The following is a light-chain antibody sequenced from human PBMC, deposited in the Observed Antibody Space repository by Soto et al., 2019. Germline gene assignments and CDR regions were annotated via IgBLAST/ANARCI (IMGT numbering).Light chain of an antibody. CDR1: QDISNY. Sequence: IQMTPSPSSLSASVGARVTITCQASQDISNYLNWYQQKPGKAPKLLIYDASNSETGVPSRCSGSASGTDFTITISSLQPEDIATYYCQQYDNLPPYTVAQGTKLEIK. CDR3: QQYDNLPPYT. CDR2: DAS. V-gene: IGKV1-33*01. J-gene: IGKJ2*01.